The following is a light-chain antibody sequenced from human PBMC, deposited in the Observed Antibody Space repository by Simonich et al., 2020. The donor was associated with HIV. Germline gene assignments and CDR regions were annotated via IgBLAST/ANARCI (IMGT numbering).Light chain of an antibody. CDR1: QLVSTY. Sequence: EIVLTQSPATLSLSPGERPTLSCRASQLVSTYLAWYQQRPGQAPRLLIYDASNRATGIPARFSGSGSGTDFTLTISSLEPEDFAVYYCQQRSNWPLTFGGGTKVEIK. V-gene: IGKV3-11*01. CDR3: QQRSNWPLT. CDR2: DAS. J-gene: IGKJ4*01.